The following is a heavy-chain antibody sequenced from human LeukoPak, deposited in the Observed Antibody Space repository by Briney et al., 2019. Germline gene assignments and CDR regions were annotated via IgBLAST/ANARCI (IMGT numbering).Heavy chain of an antibody. V-gene: IGHV3-74*01. Sequence: PGGSLRLSCAASGFTFSSYWMHWVRQAPGKGLVWVSRINSDGSSTSYADSVKGRFTISRDDSKNTAYLQMDSLKTEDTALYYCTRDRGTYNWLDPWGQGTLVTVSS. CDR2: INSDGSST. J-gene: IGHJ5*02. CDR3: TRDRGTYNWLDP. D-gene: IGHD1-26*01. CDR1: GFTFSSYW.